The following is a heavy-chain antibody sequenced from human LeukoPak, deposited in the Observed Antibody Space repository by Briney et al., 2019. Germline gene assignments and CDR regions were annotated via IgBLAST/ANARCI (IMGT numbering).Heavy chain of an antibody. Sequence: PSETLSLTCTVSGGSISSGGYYWSWIRQHPGKGLEWIGYIYYSGSTYYNPSLKSRVTISVDTSKNQFSLKLSSVTAADTAVYYCARESIAAAETGAFDIWGQGTMVTVSS. CDR1: GGSISSGGYY. V-gene: IGHV4-31*03. D-gene: IGHD6-13*01. CDR3: ARESIAAAETGAFDI. J-gene: IGHJ3*02. CDR2: IYYSGST.